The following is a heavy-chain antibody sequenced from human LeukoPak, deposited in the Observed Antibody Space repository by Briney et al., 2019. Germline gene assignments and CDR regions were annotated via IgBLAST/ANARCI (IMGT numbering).Heavy chain of an antibody. CDR3: ARGPHKTSY. CDR1: GFTFSGSA. V-gene: IGHV3-73*01. CDR2: IRSKANSYAT. Sequence: GGSLRLSCAASGFTFSGSAMHWVRQASGKGLEWVGRIRSKANSYATAYAASVKGRFTISRDDSKNTAYLQMNSLRAEDTAVYYCARGPHKTSYWGQGTLVTVSS. J-gene: IGHJ4*02.